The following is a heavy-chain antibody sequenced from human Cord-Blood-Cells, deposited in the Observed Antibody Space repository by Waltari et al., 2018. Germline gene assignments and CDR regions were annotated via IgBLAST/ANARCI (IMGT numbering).Heavy chain of an antibody. CDR3: AKEESDY. CDR1: GFTFSCYA. V-gene: IGHV3-23*01. Sequence: EVQLLVSGGGLVQPGGSLRLSCAAHGFTFSCYAMNWVRQAPGKGLEWFSASSGRGGSTYYADSVKGRFTISRDNSKNTRYLQMNSLRAEDTAVYYCAKEESDYWGQGTLVTVSS. D-gene: IGHD3-10*01. CDR2: SSGRGGST. J-gene: IGHJ4*02.